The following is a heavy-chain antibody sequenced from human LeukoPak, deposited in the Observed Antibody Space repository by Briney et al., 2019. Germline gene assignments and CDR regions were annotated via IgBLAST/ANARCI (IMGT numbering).Heavy chain of an antibody. CDR3: ASVFVTAMVTRYFDY. Sequence: GGSLRLSCAASGFTFSTYTMNWVRQAPGKGLEWVSSISSGSTFIYYADSVKGRFTISRDNAKNSLYLQMNSLRAEDTAVYYCASVFVTAMVTRYFDYWGQGTLVTVSS. CDR2: ISSGSTFI. CDR1: GFTFSTYT. D-gene: IGHD5-18*01. V-gene: IGHV3-21*01. J-gene: IGHJ4*02.